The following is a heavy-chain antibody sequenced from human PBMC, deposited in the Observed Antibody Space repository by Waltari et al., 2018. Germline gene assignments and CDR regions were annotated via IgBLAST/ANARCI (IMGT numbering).Heavy chain of an antibody. D-gene: IGHD6-25*01. J-gene: IGHJ1*01. Sequence: QLQLQESGPGLVKPSETLSLTCTVSGGSISSSSYYWGWIRQPPGKGLEWIGSIYYSGDTYYNPSLKSRVTISVDTSKNQFSLKLSSVTAADTAVYYCARPGDSSGWGDFQHWGQGTLVTVSS. V-gene: IGHV4-39*01. CDR1: GGSISSSSYY. CDR3: ARPGDSSGWGDFQH. CDR2: IYYSGDT.